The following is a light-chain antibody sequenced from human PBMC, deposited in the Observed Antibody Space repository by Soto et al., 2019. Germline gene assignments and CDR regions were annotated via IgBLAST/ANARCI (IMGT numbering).Light chain of an antibody. CDR2: AAS. Sequence: DIQMTQSPSSLSASVGDRVTITCRASQSISSYLNWYQQKPGKAPKLLIYAASSLQSGVPSRFSGRGSGTDFTLNISSLQPEDFATYYCQQSYSTPRIFGGGTKVEIK. CDR1: QSISSY. J-gene: IGKJ4*01. CDR3: QQSYSTPRI. V-gene: IGKV1-39*01.